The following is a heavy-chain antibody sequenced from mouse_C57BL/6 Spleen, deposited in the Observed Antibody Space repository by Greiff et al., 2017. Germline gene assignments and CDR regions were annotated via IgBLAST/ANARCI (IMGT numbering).Heavy chain of an antibody. CDR1: GYTFTDYY. D-gene: IGHD1-1*01. CDR3: ARATRNYYAMDY. J-gene: IGHJ4*01. V-gene: IGHV1-26*01. Sequence: EVQLQQSGPELVKPGASVKISCKASGYTFTDYYMNWVKQSHGKSLEWIGDINPNNGGTSYNQKFKGKATLTVDKSSSTAYMELRSLTSEDSAVXYCARATRNYYAMDYWGQGTSVTVSS. CDR2: INPNNGGT.